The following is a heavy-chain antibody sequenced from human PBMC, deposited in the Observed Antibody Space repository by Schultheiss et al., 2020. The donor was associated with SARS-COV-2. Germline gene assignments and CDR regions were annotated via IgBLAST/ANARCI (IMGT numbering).Heavy chain of an antibody. J-gene: IGHJ3*02. D-gene: IGHD3-16*01. CDR1: GFTFSNYW. CDR3: AKRGGDGAFDI. Sequence: GGSLRLSCAASGFTFSNYWMHWVRQAPGKGLVWVSRINSDGSSSTYADSVKGRFTISRDDAKNTLYLQMNSLRAEDAAVYYCAKRGGDGAFDIWGQGTMVTGSS. V-gene: IGHV3-74*01. CDR2: INSDGSSS.